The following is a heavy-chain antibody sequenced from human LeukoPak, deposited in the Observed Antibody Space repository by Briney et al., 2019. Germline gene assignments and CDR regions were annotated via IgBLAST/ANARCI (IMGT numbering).Heavy chain of an antibody. CDR1: GGSISSGSYY. CDR2: IYTSGST. Sequence: SETLSLTCTVSGGSISSGSYYWSWIRQPAGKGLEWIGRIYTSGSTNYNPSLKSRVTISAEMSRNQFSLKLSSVTAADTAVYYCARGDYYGSAPYGMDVWGQGTTVTVSS. J-gene: IGHJ6*02. D-gene: IGHD3-10*01. V-gene: IGHV4-61*02. CDR3: ARGDYYGSAPYGMDV.